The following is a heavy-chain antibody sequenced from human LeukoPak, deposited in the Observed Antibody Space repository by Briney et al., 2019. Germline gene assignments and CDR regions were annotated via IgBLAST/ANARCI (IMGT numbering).Heavy chain of an antibody. CDR1: GFTFSSYG. Sequence: GGSLRLSCAASGFTFSSYGMHWVRQAPGKGLEWVVAISYDGSNKYYADSVKGRFTISRDNSKNTLYLQMNSLRAEDTAVYYCAKDPYGSGSYTFDYWGQGTLVTVSS. CDR3: AKDPYGSGSYTFDY. CDR2: ISYDGSNK. J-gene: IGHJ4*02. D-gene: IGHD3-10*01. V-gene: IGHV3-30*18.